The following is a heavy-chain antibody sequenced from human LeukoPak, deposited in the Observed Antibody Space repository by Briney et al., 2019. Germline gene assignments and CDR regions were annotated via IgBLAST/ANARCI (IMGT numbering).Heavy chain of an antibody. CDR2: IYYSGST. Sequence: SETLSLTCTVSGGSISSGGYYSSWIRQHPGKGLEWIGYIYYSGSTYYNPSLKSRVTISVDTSKNQFSLKLSSVTAADTAVYYCARDQEQLGVDYWGQGTLVTVSS. CDR1: GGSISSGGYY. CDR3: ARDQEQLGVDY. V-gene: IGHV4-31*03. J-gene: IGHJ4*02. D-gene: IGHD6-6*01.